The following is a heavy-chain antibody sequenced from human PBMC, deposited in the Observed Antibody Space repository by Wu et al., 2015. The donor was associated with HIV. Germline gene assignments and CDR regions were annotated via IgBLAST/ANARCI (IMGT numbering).Heavy chain of an antibody. D-gene: IGHD3-9*01. CDR1: GYTFTAYN. CDR2: INANXGRT. V-gene: IGHV1-2*02. J-gene: IGHJ5*02. CDR3: ARGDRFYDILTGYSKNWFDP. Sequence: QVQLVQSGAEMKKPGASVKVSCTASGYTFTAYNVHWVRQVPGQGLEWMGNINANXGRTKYAENFQGRVAMTRDTSVNTVYMELKTLRYDDTAVYFCARGDRFYDILTGYSKNWFDPGAREPWSASPQ.